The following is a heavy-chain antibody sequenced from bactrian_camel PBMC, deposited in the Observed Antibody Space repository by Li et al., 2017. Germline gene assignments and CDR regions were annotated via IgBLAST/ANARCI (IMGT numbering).Heavy chain of an antibody. Sequence: HVQLVESGGGSVQAGGSLRLSCTASGYTSTSNCMAWFRQAPGKEREGVATVSPGGVYTYYADSVKGRFTISQDTAVNAVYLEMNNLNPNDSAIYYCAPGRVRRCNWWGRGTQVTVS. CDR3: APGRVRRCNW. D-gene: IGHD8*01. CDR1: GYTSTSNC. V-gene: IGHV3S1*01. CDR2: VSPGGVYT. J-gene: IGHJ4*01.